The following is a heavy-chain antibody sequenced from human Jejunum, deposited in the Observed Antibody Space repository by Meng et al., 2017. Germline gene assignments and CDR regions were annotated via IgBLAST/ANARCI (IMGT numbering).Heavy chain of an antibody. CDR1: GGSIGSSSIYY. Sequence: SETLSLTCTVSGGSIGSSSIYYCGWLRQPPGKWLEWIGNIYYSGSTFYNPSLKTRVTISLHTPKNQFSLNLSSVTAAGTAVYYCAREYILLYNGELNHGAIDSWGQGTLVTVSS. V-gene: IGHV4-39*07. D-gene: IGHD3-10*01. J-gene: IGHJ4*02. CDR3: AREYILLYNGELNHGAIDS. CDR2: IYYSGST.